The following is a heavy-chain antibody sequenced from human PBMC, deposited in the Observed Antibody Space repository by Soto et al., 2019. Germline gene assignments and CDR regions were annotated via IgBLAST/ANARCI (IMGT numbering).Heavy chain of an antibody. CDR2: IYYSGST. D-gene: IGHD6-6*01. CDR3: ARAKYSSSVWFDP. V-gene: IGHV4-59*01. J-gene: IGHJ5*02. Sequence: SETLSLTCTVSGGSISSYYWSWIRQPPGKGLELIGYIYYSGSTNYNPSLKSRVTISVDTSKNQFSLKLSSVTAADTAVYYCARAKYSSSVWFDPWGQGTLVTVS. CDR1: GGSISSYY.